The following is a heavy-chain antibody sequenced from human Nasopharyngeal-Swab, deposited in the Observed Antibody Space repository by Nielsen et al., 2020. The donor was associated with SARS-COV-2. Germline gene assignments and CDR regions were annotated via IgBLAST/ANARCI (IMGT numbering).Heavy chain of an antibody. CDR2: IVHSGST. CDR3: ARGNISARLGL. CDR1: GGSFNGYY. D-gene: IGHD3-16*01. V-gene: IGHV4-34*01. J-gene: IGHJ4*02. Sequence: SETLSLTCAVYGGSFNGYYWSWIRQPPGKGLEWIGEIVHSGSTYYNPSLESRVTMSVDTSKNQFSLKLSSVTAADTAVYYCARGNISARLGLWGQGTLVTVSS.